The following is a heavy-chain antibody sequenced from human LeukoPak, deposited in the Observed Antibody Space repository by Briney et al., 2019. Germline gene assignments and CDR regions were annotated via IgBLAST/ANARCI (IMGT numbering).Heavy chain of an antibody. J-gene: IGHJ4*02. V-gene: IGHV3-30*02. Sequence: PGGSLRLSCAASGFTFSNYGMLWVRQAPGKGLEWESFIRSDGRNKYYADSVKGRLTISRDNSKNTLYLQMNSLRVEDTAVYYCAKDRTELGDFVDYWGQGTLVSVSS. CDR2: IRSDGRNK. D-gene: IGHD2-21*02. CDR1: GFTFSNYG. CDR3: AKDRTELGDFVDY.